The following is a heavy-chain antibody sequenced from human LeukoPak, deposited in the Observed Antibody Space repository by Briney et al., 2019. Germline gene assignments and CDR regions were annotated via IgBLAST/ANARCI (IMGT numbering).Heavy chain of an antibody. CDR3: ASFDVVPAARRAFDI. Sequence: PSETLSLTCTVSGGSISSSSYYWGWIRQPPGKGLEWIGSIYYSGSTYYNPSLKSRVTISVDTSKNQFSLKLSSVTAADTAVYYCASFDVVPAARRAFDIWGQGTMVTVSS. V-gene: IGHV4-39*07. D-gene: IGHD2-2*01. CDR1: GGSISSSSYY. CDR2: IYYSGST. J-gene: IGHJ3*02.